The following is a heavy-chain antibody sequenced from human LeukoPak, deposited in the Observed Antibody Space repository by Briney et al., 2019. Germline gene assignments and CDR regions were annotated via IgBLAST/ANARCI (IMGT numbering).Heavy chain of an antibody. Sequence: PSQTLSLTCTVSGGSISSSIYYWGWIRQPPGKALEWIGSIYYSGSTYYNPSLKSRVTMSVDTSKNQFSLKLSSVTAADTAVFYCAEGRYDSRGYYQFDYWGQGTLVTVSS. CDR1: GGSISSSIYY. V-gene: IGHV4-39*07. J-gene: IGHJ4*02. D-gene: IGHD3-22*01. CDR3: AEGRYDSRGYYQFDY. CDR2: IYYSGST.